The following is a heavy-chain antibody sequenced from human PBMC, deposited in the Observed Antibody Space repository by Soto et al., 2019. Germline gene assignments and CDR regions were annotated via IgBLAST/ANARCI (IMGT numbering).Heavy chain of an antibody. J-gene: IGHJ5*02. D-gene: IGHD2-2*03. CDR2: INSDASHT. Sequence: PGGSLRLSCAASGFTFSTYWMHWIRQVPGKGLEWVSRINSDASHTYYADSVKGRFTISRDNAKNTLHLEMNSLRAEDTAVYYSVRHGHCITTSCYGNCFEPWGQGTLVTVS. V-gene: IGHV3-74*01. CDR3: VRHGHCITTSCYGNCFEP. CDR1: GFTFSTYW.